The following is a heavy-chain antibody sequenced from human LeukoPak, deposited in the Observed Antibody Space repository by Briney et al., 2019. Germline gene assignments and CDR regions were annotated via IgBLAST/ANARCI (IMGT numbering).Heavy chain of an antibody. CDR1: GFTFSSYA. J-gene: IGHJ6*02. CDR2: ISGSGGST. Sequence: PGGSLRLSCAASGFTFSSYAMSWVRQAPGKGLEWVSAISGSGGSTYYADSVKGRFTISRDNSKNTLYLQMNSLRAEDTAVYYCARAGLYYDILTGYYSYYYYGMDVWGQGTTVTVSS. CDR3: ARAGLYYDILTGYYSYYYYGMDV. D-gene: IGHD3-9*01. V-gene: IGHV3-23*01.